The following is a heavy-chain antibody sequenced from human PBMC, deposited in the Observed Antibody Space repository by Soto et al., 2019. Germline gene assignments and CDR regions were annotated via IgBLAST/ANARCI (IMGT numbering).Heavy chain of an antibody. CDR3: ARFGSIAVTRFDY. CDR1: GVSISSYY. J-gene: IGHJ4*02. Sequence: PSETLSLTCTVSGVSISSYYWNWIRQPPGKGLEWIGYIYSSGSTNYNPSLKSRLTMSVDTSKNQFSLNLTSVTAADTAVYYCARFGSIAVTRFDYWGQGVLVTVSS. CDR2: IYSSGST. V-gene: IGHV4-59*08. D-gene: IGHD6-19*01.